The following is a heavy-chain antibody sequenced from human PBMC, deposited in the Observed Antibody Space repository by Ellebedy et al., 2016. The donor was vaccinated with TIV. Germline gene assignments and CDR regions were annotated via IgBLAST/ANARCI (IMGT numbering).Heavy chain of an antibody. CDR2: IYYSGST. J-gene: IGHJ4*02. D-gene: IGHD2-15*01. Sequence: SETLSLXXTVSGGSISSSSYYWGWIRQPPGKGLEWIGSIYYSGSTYYNPSLKSRVTISVDTSKNQFSLKLSSVTAADTAVYYCARFRGGGGSSYFDHWGQGTLVTVSS. V-gene: IGHV4-39*07. CDR3: ARFRGGGGSSYFDH. CDR1: GGSISSSSYY.